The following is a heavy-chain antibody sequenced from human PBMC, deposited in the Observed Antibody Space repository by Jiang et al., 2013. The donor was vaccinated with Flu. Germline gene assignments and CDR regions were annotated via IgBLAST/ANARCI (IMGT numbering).Heavy chain of an antibody. J-gene: IGHJ6*02. Sequence: LLKPSETLSLTCAVYGGSFSGYYWSWIRQPPGKGLEWIGEINHSGSTNYNPSLKSRVTISVDTSKNQFSLKLSSVTAADTAVYYCARGILTGSYGMDVWGQGTTVTVSS. CDR1: GGSFSGYY. D-gene: IGHD3-9*01. CDR3: ARGILTGSYGMDV. V-gene: IGHV4-34*01. CDR2: INHSGST.